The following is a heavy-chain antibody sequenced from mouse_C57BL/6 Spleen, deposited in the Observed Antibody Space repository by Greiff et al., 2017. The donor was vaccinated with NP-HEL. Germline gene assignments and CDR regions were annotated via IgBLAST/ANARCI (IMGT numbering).Heavy chain of an antibody. D-gene: IGHD1-1*02. CDR1: GYAFSSYW. CDR3: ARTGGPYAMDY. Sequence: VQLQQSGAELVKPGASVKISCKASGYAFSSYWMNWVKQRPGKGLEWIGQIYPGDGDTNYNGKFKGKATLTADKSSSTAYMQLSSLASADSAVCFCARTGGPYAMDYWGQGTSVTVSS. J-gene: IGHJ4*01. CDR2: IYPGDGDT. V-gene: IGHV1-80*01.